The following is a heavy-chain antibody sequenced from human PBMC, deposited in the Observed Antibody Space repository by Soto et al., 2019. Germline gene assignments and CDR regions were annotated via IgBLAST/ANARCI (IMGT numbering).Heavy chain of an antibody. CDR2: IYYSGST. CDR3: ARDWMSASVAGYGDYYYYYGMDV. V-gene: IGHV4-61*01. D-gene: IGHD6-19*01. CDR1: GGSVSSGSYY. J-gene: IGHJ6*02. Sequence: SETLSLTCTVSGGSVSSGSYYWSWIRQPPGKGLEWIGYIYYSGSTNYNPSLKSRVTISVDTSKNQFSLKLSSVTAADTAVYYCARDWMSASVAGYGDYYYYYGMDVWGQGTTVTVSS.